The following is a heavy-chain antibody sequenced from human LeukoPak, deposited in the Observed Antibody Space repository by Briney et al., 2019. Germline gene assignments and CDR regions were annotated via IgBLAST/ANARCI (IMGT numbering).Heavy chain of an antibody. CDR1: GYSFTSYS. CDR3: ASEKVGATLSTGD. Sequence: ASVKVSCKASGYSFTSYSFHWVRQAPGQRPEWVGWINAGNGNTKYSQKLQGRVTITRDTSANTAYMEVSSLRSEDTAVYYCASEKVGATLSTGDWGQGTLVTASS. J-gene: IGHJ4*02. V-gene: IGHV1-3*01. CDR2: INAGNGNT. D-gene: IGHD1-26*01.